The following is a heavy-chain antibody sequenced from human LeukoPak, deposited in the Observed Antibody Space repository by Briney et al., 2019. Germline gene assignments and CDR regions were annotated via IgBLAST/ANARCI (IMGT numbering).Heavy chain of an antibody. J-gene: IGHJ4*02. V-gene: IGHV1-46*01. D-gene: IGHD2-2*01. CDR3: ARGSRYCSSTSCYLDY. Sequence: ASVKVSCKTSGYTFTSYYMHWVRQAPGQELEWMGIINPSGGSTSYAQKFQGRVTMTRDMSTSTVYMELSSLRSEDTAVYYCARGSRYCSSTSCYLDYWGQGTLVTVSS. CDR1: GYTFTSYY. CDR2: INPSGGST.